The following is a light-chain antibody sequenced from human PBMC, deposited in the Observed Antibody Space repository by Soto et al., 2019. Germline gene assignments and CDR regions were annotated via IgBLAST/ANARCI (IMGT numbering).Light chain of an antibody. CDR2: EVN. V-gene: IGLV2-8*01. Sequence: QSALTQPPSASGSPGQSVTISCTGTRSDVGGYNYVSWYQQHPGKAPKLMIYEVNKRPSGVPDRFSGSKSDNTASLTVSGLQAEDEADYYCSSYAGSNNLVFGGGTQQTVL. CDR3: SSYAGSNNLV. J-gene: IGLJ2*01. CDR1: RSDVGGYNY.